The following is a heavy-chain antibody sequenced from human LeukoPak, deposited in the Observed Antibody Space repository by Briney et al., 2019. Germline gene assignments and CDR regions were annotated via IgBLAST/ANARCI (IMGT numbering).Heavy chain of an antibody. J-gene: IGHJ4*02. CDR2: ISSSSSYI. Sequence: PGGSLRLSCAASGITFSSYSMNWVRQAPGKGLEWVSSISSSSSYIYYADSVKGRFTISRDNAKNSLYLQMNSLRAEDTAVYYCARDRHYDFWSGYYNPTFDYWGQGTLVTVSS. D-gene: IGHD3-3*01. V-gene: IGHV3-21*01. CDR3: ARDRHYDFWSGYYNPTFDY. CDR1: GITFSSYS.